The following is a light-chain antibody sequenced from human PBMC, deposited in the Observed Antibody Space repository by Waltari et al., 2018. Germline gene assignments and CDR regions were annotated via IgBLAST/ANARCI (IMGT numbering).Light chain of an antibody. V-gene: IGLV1-44*01. CDR3: AAWDDSLHAGV. J-gene: IGLJ3*02. CDR1: RSNIGSET. Sequence: QSVLTQPLSGAGTPAQRVTISCSGGRSNIGSETENWYQQLPGPAPKVLIYNDNQRPSVFPDRFSCSKSGTSASVAISGRQSEDEAEYYCAAWDDSLHAGVFGGGTKLTVL. CDR2: NDN.